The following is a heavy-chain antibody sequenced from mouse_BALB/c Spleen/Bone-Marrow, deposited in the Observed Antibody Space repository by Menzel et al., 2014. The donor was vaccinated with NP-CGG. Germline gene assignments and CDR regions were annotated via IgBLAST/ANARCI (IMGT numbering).Heavy chain of an antibody. CDR3: AKGKDGGSPYFDV. V-gene: IGHV1-80*01. D-gene: IGHD2-3*01. Sequence: VQLQQSGAELVRPGSSVKISCKASGYAFSSYWMNWVKQRPGQGLEWIGQIYPGDDDTNFNGKFKGKATLTVDKSSSTVYMQLSSLTSEDSAVYFCAKGKDGGSPYFDVWGAGTTVTVSS. J-gene: IGHJ1*01. CDR1: GYAFSSYW. CDR2: IYPGDDDT.